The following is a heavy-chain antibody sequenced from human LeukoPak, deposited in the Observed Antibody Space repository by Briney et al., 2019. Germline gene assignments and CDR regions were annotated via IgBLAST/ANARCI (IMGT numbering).Heavy chain of an antibody. CDR1: GYTFTSYG. D-gene: IGHD3-3*01. V-gene: IGHV1-18*01. J-gene: IGHJ5*02. CDR3: ARGGSYDFWSAFNWFDP. Sequence: ASVKVSCKASGYTFTSYGIGWVRQAPGQGLEWMGWISTYNGNTNYAQKLQGRVTMTTDTSTSTAYMELRSLRSDDTAVYYCARGGSYDFWSAFNWFDPWGQGTLVTVSS. CDR2: ISTYNGNT.